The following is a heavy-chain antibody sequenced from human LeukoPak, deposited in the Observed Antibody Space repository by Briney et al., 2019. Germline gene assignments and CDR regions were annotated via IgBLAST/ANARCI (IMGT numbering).Heavy chain of an antibody. Sequence: GGSLRLSCAASGFTFSSFWMSWVRQAPGKGLEWAANIKQDGSEKYYVDSVKGRFTISRDNAKNSLHLQMNSLRAEDTAVYYCARSRYCSSNSCYSDYWGQGTLVTVSS. D-gene: IGHD2-2*01. CDR2: IKQDGSEK. V-gene: IGHV3-7*01. CDR3: ARSRYCSSNSCYSDY. J-gene: IGHJ4*02. CDR1: GFTFSSFW.